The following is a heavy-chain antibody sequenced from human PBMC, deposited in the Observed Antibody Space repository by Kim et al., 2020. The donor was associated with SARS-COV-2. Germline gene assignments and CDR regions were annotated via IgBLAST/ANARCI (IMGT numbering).Heavy chain of an antibody. V-gene: IGHV3-21*01. D-gene: IGHD3-22*01. CDR1: GFTFSSYS. J-gene: IGHJ3*02. Sequence: GGSLRLACAASGFTFSSYSMSWVRQAPGKGLEWVSSISSSSSYIYYADSVKGRFTISRDNAKNSLYLQMNSLRGEDTAVYYCARDMTYYYDSSGYSDAFDIWGQGTMVTVSS. CDR2: ISSSSSYI. CDR3: ARDMTYYYDSSGYSDAFDI.